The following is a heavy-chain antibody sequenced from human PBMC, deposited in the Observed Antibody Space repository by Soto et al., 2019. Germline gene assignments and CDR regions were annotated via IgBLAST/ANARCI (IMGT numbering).Heavy chain of an antibody. CDR3: ARGVAATPLISGYFDY. V-gene: IGHV1-69*01. J-gene: IGHJ4*02. Sequence: QVQLVQSGAEVKKPGSSVKVSCKASGGTFSSYAISWVRQAPGQGLEWMGGIIPIFGTANYAQKFQGRVTITADESTSTGYMELSSLRSEDTAVYYCARGVAATPLISGYFDYWGQGTLVTVSS. CDR1: GGTFSSYA. D-gene: IGHD2-15*01. CDR2: IIPIFGTA.